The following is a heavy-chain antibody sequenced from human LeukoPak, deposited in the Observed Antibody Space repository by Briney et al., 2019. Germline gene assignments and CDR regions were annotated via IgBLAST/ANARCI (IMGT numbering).Heavy chain of an antibody. V-gene: IGHV3-23*01. J-gene: IGHJ4*02. CDR1: GFTFSNYA. CDR3: AKGRSAAMIEAAFDY. CDR2: ISGRGGST. Sequence: PGGSLRLSCAASGFTFSNYAMNWVRQAPGKGLEWVSGISGRGGSTFYVDSVKGRFTISRDNSKNTLYLQMNSLRAEDTAVYYCAKGRSAAMIEAAFDYWGQGTLVTVSS. D-gene: IGHD3-22*01.